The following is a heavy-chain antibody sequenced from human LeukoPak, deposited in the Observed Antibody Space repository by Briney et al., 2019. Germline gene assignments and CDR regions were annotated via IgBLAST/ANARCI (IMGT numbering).Heavy chain of an antibody. D-gene: IGHD1-1*01. CDR1: GGSISSSNW. CDR3: ARASHWNQLHYSDY. V-gene: IGHV4-4*02. J-gene: IGHJ4*02. CDR2: IYHSGST. Sequence: PSETLSLTCAVSGGSISSSNWWSWVRQPPGKGLEWIGEIYHSGSTNYNPSLKSRVTISVDKSKNQFSLKLSSVTAADTAVYYCARASHWNQLHYSDYWGQGTLVTVSS.